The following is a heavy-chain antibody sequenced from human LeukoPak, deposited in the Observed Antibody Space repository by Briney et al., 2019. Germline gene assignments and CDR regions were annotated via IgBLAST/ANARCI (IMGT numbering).Heavy chain of an antibody. Sequence: SETLSLTCTVSGYSISDGYYWGWIRQPPRKGLEWIGSVFQSGSTNYNSSLKSRVTISVDTSKNQFSLKLTSVTAADTAVYYCARGTGYSSSWYPYWGQGTLVTVSS. CDR1: GYSISDGYY. CDR3: ARGTGYSSSWYPY. D-gene: IGHD6-13*01. CDR2: VFQSGST. V-gene: IGHV4-38-2*02. J-gene: IGHJ4*02.